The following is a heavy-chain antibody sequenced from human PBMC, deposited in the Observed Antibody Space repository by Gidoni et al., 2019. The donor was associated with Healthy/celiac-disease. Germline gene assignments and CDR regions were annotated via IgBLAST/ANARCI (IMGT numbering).Heavy chain of an antibody. CDR2: ISGRGGRP. V-gene: IGHV3-23*01. Sequence: EVQLLESGGGLVQPGGSLRRSWPDSGFTFSRYAMSWVRQAPGKGLEWVSAISGRGGRPYYADSVKGRFTISRDNSKNTLYLQMNGLRAEDTAVYYCAKGAIAVAGIGYFQHWGQGTLVTVSS. J-gene: IGHJ1*01. D-gene: IGHD6-19*01. CDR3: AKGAIAVAGIGYFQH. CDR1: GFTFSRYA.